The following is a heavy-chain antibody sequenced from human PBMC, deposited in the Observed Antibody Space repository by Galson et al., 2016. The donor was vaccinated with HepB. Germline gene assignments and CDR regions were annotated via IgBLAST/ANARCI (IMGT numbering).Heavy chain of an antibody. CDR3: AKAQYANLPSSFYAFDV. CDR2: INPRDGQT. Sequence: SLRLSCAASGFIFSNYGLSWVRQAPGRGPEWLTGINPRDGQTFYADSVKGRFTISRDNSRNTLSLHITNLRIEDTARHYCAKAQYANLPSSFYAFDVWGQGTTVSVSS. D-gene: IGHD2/OR15-2a*01. CDR1: GFIFSNYG. J-gene: IGHJ6*02. V-gene: IGHV3-23*01.